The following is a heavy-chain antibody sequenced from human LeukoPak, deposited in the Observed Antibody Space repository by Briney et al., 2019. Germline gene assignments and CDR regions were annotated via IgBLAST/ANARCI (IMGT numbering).Heavy chain of an antibody. CDR2: ISYDESDK. Sequence: GGSLRLSCAASRFTFGNYAMHWVRQAPGKGLEWVAVISYDESDKYYADSVKGRFTISRDNSKNTLYLQMNSLRPEDTAVYYCAKGVVAATNAAYYGMDVWGQGTTVTVSS. V-gene: IGHV3-30*18. D-gene: IGHD2-15*01. J-gene: IGHJ6*02. CDR3: AKGVVAATNAAYYGMDV. CDR1: RFTFGNYA.